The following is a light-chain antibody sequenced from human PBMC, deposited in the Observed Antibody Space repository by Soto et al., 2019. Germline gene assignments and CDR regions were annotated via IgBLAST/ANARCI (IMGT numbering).Light chain of an antibody. CDR3: QQYNKGPLT. CDR2: GAS. Sequence: EIVMTQSPVTLSVSPGERATLSCRASQSISRNLAWYQQKLGQAPRLLIYGASTRATGIAARFSGSGSGTEFTLTISSLQPEDFGVYYCQQYNKGPLTFGQGTKVDIK. V-gene: IGKV3-15*01. CDR1: QSISRN. J-gene: IGKJ1*01.